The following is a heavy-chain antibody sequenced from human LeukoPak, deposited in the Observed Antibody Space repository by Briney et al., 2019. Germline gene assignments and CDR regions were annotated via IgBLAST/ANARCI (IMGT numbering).Heavy chain of an antibody. Sequence: SETLSPTCTVSGGSISSGSYYWSWIRQPAGKGLEWIGLVYTSGRTIYNPSLKSRVTISVDTSKNQVSLKLNSVTAADTAVYYCARTIPTAYTNWFDPWGQGTLVTISS. J-gene: IGHJ5*02. D-gene: IGHD2-2*01. CDR1: GGSISSGSYY. CDR2: VYTSGRT. V-gene: IGHV4-61*02. CDR3: ARTIPTAYTNWFDP.